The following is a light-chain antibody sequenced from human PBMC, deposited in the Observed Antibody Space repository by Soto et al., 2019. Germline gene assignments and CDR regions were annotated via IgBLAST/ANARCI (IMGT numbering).Light chain of an antibody. CDR1: QSVSSY. Sequence: EIVLTQSPVTLSLSPGERATLSCRASQSVSSYLAWYQKKPGQAPRLLIYDASNRATGIPARFSGSGSGTDFTLTISSLEPEDFAVYYCQQRSNWPITFGQGTRLEIK. J-gene: IGKJ5*01. CDR2: DAS. CDR3: QQRSNWPIT. V-gene: IGKV3-11*01.